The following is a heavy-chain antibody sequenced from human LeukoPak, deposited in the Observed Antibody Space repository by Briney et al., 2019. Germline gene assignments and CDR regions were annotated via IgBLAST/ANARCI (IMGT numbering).Heavy chain of an antibody. V-gene: IGHV3-7*01. CDR2: IKEDGSDK. CDR3: ARGSGWTDY. D-gene: IGHD6-19*01. CDR1: GFRFSTYW. J-gene: IGHJ4*02. Sequence: GGSLRLSCEVSGFRFSTYWMTWVRQAPGKGLEWVANIKEDGSDKYYVDSVKGRFTISRDNAKNSVYLQMNSLRAEDTAVYYCARGSGWTDYWGQGTLVTVSS.